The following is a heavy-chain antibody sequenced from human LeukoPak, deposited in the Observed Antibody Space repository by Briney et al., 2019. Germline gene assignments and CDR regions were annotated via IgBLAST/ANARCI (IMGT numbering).Heavy chain of an antibody. J-gene: IGHJ4*02. CDR1: GGSISSSSYY. Sequence: SETLSLTCTVSGGSISSSSYYWGWLRQPPGKGLEWIGSIYYSGSTYYNPSLKSRVTISVDTSKNQFSLKLSSVTAADTAVYYCARGGGDYQTFDYWGQGTLVTVSS. D-gene: IGHD4-17*01. CDR2: IYYSGST. CDR3: ARGGGDYQTFDY. V-gene: IGHV4-39*07.